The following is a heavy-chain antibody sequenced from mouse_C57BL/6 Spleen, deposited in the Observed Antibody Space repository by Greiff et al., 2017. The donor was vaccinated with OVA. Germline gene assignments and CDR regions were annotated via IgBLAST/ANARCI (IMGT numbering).Heavy chain of an antibody. Sequence: QVQLQQPGAELVRPGTSVTLSCKASGYTFTSYWMHWVKQRPGQGLEWIGVIDPSDSYTNYNQKFKGKATLTVDTSSSTAYMQLSSLTSEDSAVYYCAISDGYPYAMDYWGQGTSVTVSS. V-gene: IGHV1-59*01. CDR2: IDPSDSYT. CDR1: GYTFTSYW. J-gene: IGHJ4*01. D-gene: IGHD2-2*01. CDR3: AISDGYPYAMDY.